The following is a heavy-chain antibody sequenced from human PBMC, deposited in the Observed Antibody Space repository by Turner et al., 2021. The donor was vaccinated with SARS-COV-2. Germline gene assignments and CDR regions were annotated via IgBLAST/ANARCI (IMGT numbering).Heavy chain of an antibody. CDR2: MNPNSGNT. CDR3: ARTFTAMVRVDY. J-gene: IGHJ4*02. V-gene: IGHV1-8*01. CDR1: GNTITSYD. Sequence: QVQLVQSGAEVKKPGASVKVSCKASGNTITSYDINWVRQATGQGLEWMGWMNPNSGNTGYAQKFQGRVTMTRNTSISTAYMELSSLRSEDTAVYYCARTFTAMVRVDYWGQGTLVTVSS. D-gene: IGHD5-18*01.